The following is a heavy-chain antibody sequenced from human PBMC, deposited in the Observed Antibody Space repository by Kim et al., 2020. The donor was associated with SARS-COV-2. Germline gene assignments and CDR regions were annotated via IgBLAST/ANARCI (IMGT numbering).Heavy chain of an antibody. V-gene: IGHV3-23*01. D-gene: IGHD3-10*01. CDR1: GFTFDTNA. J-gene: IGHJ4*01. CDR2: ISGSGTHK. CDR3: AKDIHDSGVLALYYFD. Sequence: GGSLRLSCAVSGFTFDTNAMSWVRQAPGRGLEWVSSISGSGTHKYYADSVKGRFTCSRDNSKNTVYLQMNSTRAEDTALYYLAKDIHDSGVLALYYFD.